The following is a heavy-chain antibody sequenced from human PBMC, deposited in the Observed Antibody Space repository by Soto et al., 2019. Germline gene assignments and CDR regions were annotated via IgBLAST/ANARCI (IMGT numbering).Heavy chain of an antibody. CDR3: ARNSEHFDY. CDR2: ISSSGRTI. Sequence: QVHLVESGGGLVKPGGSLRISCAASGFALSDYYMSWIRQAPGKGLEWVSYISSSGRTIYYADSVRGRFTISRDNAENSLYLQMDSLRAEDTALYYCARNSEHFDYWGQGTLVTVSS. D-gene: IGHD6-13*01. CDR1: GFALSDYY. J-gene: IGHJ4*02. V-gene: IGHV3-11*01.